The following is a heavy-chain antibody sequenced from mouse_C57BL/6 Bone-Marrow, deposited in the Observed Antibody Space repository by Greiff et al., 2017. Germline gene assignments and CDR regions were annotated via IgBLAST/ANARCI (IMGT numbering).Heavy chain of an antibody. Sequence: EVQLQQSGGGLVQPGGSMKLSCAASGFTFSDAWMDWVRQSPEKRLEWVPEIRNKAHHHATYSAESVKGRFTISRDDSKSRVYLQMNSLRAEDTGIYYWTRKYGNFFPFWGEGSTLKVS. V-gene: IGHV6-6*01. D-gene: IGHD2-1*01. CDR1: GFTFSDAW. CDR2: IRNKAHHHAT. J-gene: IGHJ2*01. CDR3: TRKYGNFFPF.